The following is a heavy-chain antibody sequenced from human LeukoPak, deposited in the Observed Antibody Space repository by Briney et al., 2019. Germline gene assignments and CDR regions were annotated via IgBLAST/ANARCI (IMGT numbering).Heavy chain of an antibody. V-gene: IGHV3-11*01. CDR1: GFSVNDYY. CDR2: IGGSESIV. Sequence: AGSLRLSCVVSGFSVNDYYMSWIRQAPGKGLEWISDIGGSESIVSYGGSVRGRFTVSRDFAMTSLFLQLNSLSADDTAVYYCAREMVAGTFDSWGQGTLVTVSS. D-gene: IGHD1-7*01. J-gene: IGHJ4*02. CDR3: AREMVAGTFDS.